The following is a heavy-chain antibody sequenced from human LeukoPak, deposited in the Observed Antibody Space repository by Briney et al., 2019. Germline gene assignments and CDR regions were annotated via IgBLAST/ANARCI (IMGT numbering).Heavy chain of an antibody. V-gene: IGHV4-39*01. CDR2: IYYSGST. D-gene: IGHD3-10*01. CDR1: GGSISSSSYY. Sequence: SETLSLTCTVSGGSISSSSYYWDWIRQPPGKGLEWIGSIYYSGSTYYNPSLKSRVTISVDTSKNQFSLKLSSVTAADTAVYYCARLTMVRGVPFDYWGQGTLVTVSS. J-gene: IGHJ4*02. CDR3: ARLTMVRGVPFDY.